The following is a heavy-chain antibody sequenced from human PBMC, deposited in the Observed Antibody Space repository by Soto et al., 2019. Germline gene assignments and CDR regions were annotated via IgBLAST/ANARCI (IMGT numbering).Heavy chain of an antibody. J-gene: IGHJ4*02. Sequence: EVQLVESGGGLIQPGGSLRLSCAVSGFTVSNNYMSWVRQAPGKGLEGVSVIYSGGYTAYGDSVKGRFTISRDNSKNTLFLKINSRGAADTAVYSGGTRPGGGGYWGQGTLVTVSS. V-gene: IGHV3-53*01. CDR3: GTRPGGGGY. CDR2: IYSGGYT. D-gene: IGHD3-16*01. CDR1: GFTVSNNY.